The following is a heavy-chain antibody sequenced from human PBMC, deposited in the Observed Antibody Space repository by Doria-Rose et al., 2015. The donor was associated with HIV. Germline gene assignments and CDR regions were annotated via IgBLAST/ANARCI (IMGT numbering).Heavy chain of an antibody. CDR1: GGSFSGYY. D-gene: IGHD6-13*01. CDR3: ARGRVDYSSSLFWYFDL. V-gene: IGHV4-34*01. Sequence: QVQLQQWGAGLLKPSETLSLTCAVYGGSFSGYYWSWIRQPPGKGLEWIGGINHSGSTNYTPSLESRVTISVDTSKNQFSLKLTSVTAADTAVYYCARGRVDYSSSLFWYFDLWGRGTLVAVSS. J-gene: IGHJ2*01. CDR2: INHSGST.